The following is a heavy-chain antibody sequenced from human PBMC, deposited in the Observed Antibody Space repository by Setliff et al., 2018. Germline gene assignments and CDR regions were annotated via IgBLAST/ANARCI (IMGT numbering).Heavy chain of an antibody. CDR1: GGSLRGNAIF. J-gene: IGHJ6*03. CDR3: ARHVGSRSRGYNYYYYYMDV. V-gene: IGHV4-39*01. D-gene: IGHD3-10*01. CDR2: IYYTGDP. Sequence: SETLSLTCTVSGGSLRGNAIFWGWIRQPPGKGLEWIGSIYYTGDPYYNPSLKSRVTMPVDTSRNQLSLKLTSVTAADTAVYYCARHVGSRSRGYNYYYYYMDVWGKGTTVTVSS.